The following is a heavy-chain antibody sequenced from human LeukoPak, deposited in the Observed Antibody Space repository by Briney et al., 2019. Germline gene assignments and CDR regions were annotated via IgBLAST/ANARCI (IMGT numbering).Heavy chain of an antibody. J-gene: IGHJ4*02. V-gene: IGHV3-23*01. Sequence: RSGGSLRLSCAASGFTFSSYGMSWVRQAPGKGLEWVSAISGSGWSTYYADSVKGRFTISRDNSKNTLYLQMNSLRAEDTAVYYCAKDRYYYHSSIGLYYFDYWGQGTLVTVSS. CDR1: GFTFSSYG. D-gene: IGHD3-22*01. CDR3: AKDRYYYHSSIGLYYFDY. CDR2: ISGSGWST.